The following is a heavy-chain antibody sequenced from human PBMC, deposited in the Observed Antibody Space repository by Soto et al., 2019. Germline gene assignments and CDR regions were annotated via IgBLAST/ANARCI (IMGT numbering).Heavy chain of an antibody. Sequence: PSETLSLTCSVSGISVNTNGYYWGCVRQPPGKGLDLIGNIYYSGSTFYNPSLRGRVTISVDTSKNQFSLKVNSVTAADTAVYYCAGFVVPASRNTDFDYWGQGTLVTVSS. D-gene: IGHD2-15*01. CDR1: GISVNTNGYY. V-gene: IGHV4-39*01. J-gene: IGHJ4*02. CDR2: IYYSGST. CDR3: AGFVVPASRNTDFDY.